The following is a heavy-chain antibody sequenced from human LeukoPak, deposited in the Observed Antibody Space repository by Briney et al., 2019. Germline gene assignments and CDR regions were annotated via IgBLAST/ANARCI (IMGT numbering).Heavy chain of an antibody. CDR3: ARPRRHYYGSRGDDWFDP. Sequence: SQTLSLTCTVSGGSISSGSYYWSWIRQPAGKGLEWIGRIYTSGSTNYNPSLKSRVTISVDTSKNQFSLKLSSVTAADTAVYYCARPRRHYYGSRGDDWFDPWGQGTLVTVSS. CDR1: GGSISSGSYY. CDR2: IYTSGST. V-gene: IGHV4-61*02. J-gene: IGHJ5*02. D-gene: IGHD3-10*01.